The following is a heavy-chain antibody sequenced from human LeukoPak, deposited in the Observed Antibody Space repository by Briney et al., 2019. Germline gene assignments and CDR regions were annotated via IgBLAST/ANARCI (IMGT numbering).Heavy chain of an antibody. J-gene: IGHJ3*02. Sequence: PSETLSLTCAVYGGSFSGYYWSWIRQPPGKGLEWIGEINHSGSTNYNPSLKSRVTISVDTSKNQFSLKLSSVTAADTAVYYCAKCLYSSGWYQVCAFDIWGQGTMVTVSS. CDR2: INHSGST. CDR1: GGSFSGYY. CDR3: AKCLYSSGWYQVCAFDI. D-gene: IGHD6-19*01. V-gene: IGHV4-34*01.